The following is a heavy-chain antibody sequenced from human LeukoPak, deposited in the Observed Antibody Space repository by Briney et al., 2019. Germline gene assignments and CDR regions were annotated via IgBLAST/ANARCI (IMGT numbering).Heavy chain of an antibody. CDR2: MSYDGNNR. D-gene: IGHD2-8*02. CDR1: GYAFNSYG. CDR3: ARPGLVVLLDGLMTPHDYYYMDV. Sequence: GGSLRLSCAASGYAFNSYGMHWVRQAPGKGLEWVAAMSYDGNNRYYAESVKGRFTISKDKSRNTVFLQMTSLTAEDTSVYFCARPGLVVLLDGLMTPHDYYYMDVWGKGTTVIVSS. V-gene: IGHV3-30*03. J-gene: IGHJ6*03.